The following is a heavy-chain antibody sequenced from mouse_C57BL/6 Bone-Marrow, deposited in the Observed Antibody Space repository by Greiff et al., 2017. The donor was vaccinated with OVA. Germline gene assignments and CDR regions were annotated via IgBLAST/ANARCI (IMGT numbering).Heavy chain of an antibody. D-gene: IGHD1-1*01. J-gene: IGHJ4*01. V-gene: IGHV2-6-1*01. CDR3: ARHRYGSSYCYAMDY. CDR2: IWSDGST. Sequence: VQRVESGPGLVAPSQSLSITCTVSGFSLTSYGVHWVRQPPGKGLEWLVVIWSDGSTTYNSALKTRLSISKDNSKSQVFLKMNSLQTDDTAMYYCARHRYGSSYCYAMDYWGQGTSVTVSS. CDR1: GFSLTSYG.